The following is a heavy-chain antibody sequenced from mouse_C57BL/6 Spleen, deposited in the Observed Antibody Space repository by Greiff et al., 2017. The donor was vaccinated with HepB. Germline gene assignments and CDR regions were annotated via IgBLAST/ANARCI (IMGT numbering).Heavy chain of an antibody. D-gene: IGHD2-4*01. CDR1: GFTFSSYG. CDR2: ISSGGSYT. J-gene: IGHJ3*01. V-gene: IGHV5-6*01. Sequence: EVKLMESGGDLVKPGGSLKLSCAASGFTFSSYGMSWVRQTPDKRLEWVATISSGGSYTYYPDSVKGRFTISRDNAKNTLYLQMSSLKSEDTAMYYCARLGSDYEFAYWGQGTLVTVSA. CDR3: ARLGSDYEFAY.